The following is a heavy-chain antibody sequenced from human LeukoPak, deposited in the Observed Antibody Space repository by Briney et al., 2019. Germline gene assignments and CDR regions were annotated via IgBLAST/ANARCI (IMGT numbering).Heavy chain of an antibody. CDR1: GFTFSNFV. V-gene: IGHV3-30*03. CDR3: ARSDYGGYYHMFDF. CDR2: ISYDGSNK. J-gene: IGHJ4*02. D-gene: IGHD4-23*01. Sequence: PGRSLRLSCAASGFTFSNFVMHWVRQAPGKGLEWVTLISYDGSNKYYADSVKGRFTISRDNSNHTVHLQMDSLRGEDTAFYYCARSDYGGYYHMFDFWGQGTLVIVSS.